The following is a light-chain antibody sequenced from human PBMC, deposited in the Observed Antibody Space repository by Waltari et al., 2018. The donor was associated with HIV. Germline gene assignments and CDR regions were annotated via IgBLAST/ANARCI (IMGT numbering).Light chain of an antibody. CDR2: QNT. J-gene: IGLJ2*01. V-gene: IGLV3-1*01. CDR3: QTWDKSTVV. Sequence: SYELTQYPSVSVSPGQTASITCSGDKLGDKYACWYQQETGQSPVMVLYQNTKRPSGIPVRFAGSNSGNTAALTISGTQAMDEADYFCQTWDKSTVVFGGRTKLTVL. CDR1: KLGDKY.